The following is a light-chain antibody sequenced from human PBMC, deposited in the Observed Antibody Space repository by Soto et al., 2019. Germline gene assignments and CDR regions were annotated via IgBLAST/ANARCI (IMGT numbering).Light chain of an antibody. J-gene: IGLJ3*02. CDR2: ENN. V-gene: IGLV1-51*02. CDR3: GTWDSSLSAGV. CDR1: SSNIGNNY. Sequence: QSALTQPPSVSAAPGQKVTISCSGSSSNIGNNYVSWYQQLPGTAPKLLIYENNKRPSGIPDRFSGSKSGTSATLGITGLQAGEEADYYCGTWDSSLSAGVFGGGTKLTVL.